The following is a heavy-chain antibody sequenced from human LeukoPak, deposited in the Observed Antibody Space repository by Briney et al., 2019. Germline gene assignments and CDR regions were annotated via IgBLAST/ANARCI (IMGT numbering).Heavy chain of an antibody. CDR1: GFSLSTSGMC. Sequence: SGPALVNPTQTLTLTCTFSGFSLSTSGMCVSWIRQPPGKALWWLARIDWDDDKYYSTSLKTRLTISKDTSKNQVVLTMTNMDPVDTATYYCARIRSYDFWSGYYFFDYWGQGTLVTGSA. V-gene: IGHV2-70*11. D-gene: IGHD3-3*01. CDR3: ARIRSYDFWSGYYFFDY. CDR2: IDWDDDK. J-gene: IGHJ4*02.